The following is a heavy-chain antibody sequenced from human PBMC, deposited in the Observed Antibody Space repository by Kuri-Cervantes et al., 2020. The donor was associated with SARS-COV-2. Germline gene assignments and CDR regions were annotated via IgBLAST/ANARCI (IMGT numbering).Heavy chain of an antibody. CDR3: ARGDWLLHRGYYYMDV. J-gene: IGHJ6*03. CDR2: IHTGGST. CDR1: GGSFSGYY. V-gene: IGHV4-4*09. Sequence: SETLSLTCAVYGGSFSGYYWSWIRQPPGKGLEWIGYIHTGGSTNYNPSLKSRVTISVDTSKNQFSLKLSSVTAADTAVYYCARGDWLLHRGYYYMDVWGKGTTVTVSS. D-gene: IGHD3-3*01.